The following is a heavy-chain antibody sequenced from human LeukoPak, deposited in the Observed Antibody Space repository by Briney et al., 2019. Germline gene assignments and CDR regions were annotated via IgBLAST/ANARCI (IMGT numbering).Heavy chain of an antibody. D-gene: IGHD6-19*01. Sequence: PGGSLRLSCSASRFTFSSYTMNWVRQAPGKGLEWVALISNDGSYKHYAESVKGRFTISRDNSKNTLYLQMNSLRAEDTAVYYCARGTHDSSGWYYFNYWGQGTLVTVSS. CDR1: RFTFSSYT. V-gene: IGHV3-30-3*01. CDR2: ISNDGSYK. CDR3: ARGTHDSSGWYYFNY. J-gene: IGHJ4*02.